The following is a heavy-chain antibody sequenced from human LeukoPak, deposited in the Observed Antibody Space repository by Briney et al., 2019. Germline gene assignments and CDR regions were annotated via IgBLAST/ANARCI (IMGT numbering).Heavy chain of an antibody. CDR2: LSGSGDGT. V-gene: IGHV3-23*01. Sequence: GGSLRLSCAASGFPFSDFAMSWVRQAPGKGLQWVSTLSGSGDGTYFADALKGRFTISRDNAKNSLYLQMNSLRAEDTAVYYCARDFLSGVAGPVDYWGQGTLVTVSS. CDR3: ARDFLSGVAGPVDY. J-gene: IGHJ4*02. D-gene: IGHD6-19*01. CDR1: GFPFSDFA.